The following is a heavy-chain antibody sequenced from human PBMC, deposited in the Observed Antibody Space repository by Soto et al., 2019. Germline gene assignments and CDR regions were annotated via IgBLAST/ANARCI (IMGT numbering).Heavy chain of an antibody. Sequence: SETLSLTCTVSGGSISSYYWSWIRQPPGKGLEWIGYIYYSGSTNYNPSLKSRVTISVDTSKNQFSLKLSSVTAADTAVYYCARGYDFWSGYYPRDSNYYFDYWGQGTLVTVSS. CDR3: ARGYDFWSGYYPRDSNYYFDY. CDR2: IYYSGST. J-gene: IGHJ4*02. V-gene: IGHV4-59*01. CDR1: GGSISSYY. D-gene: IGHD3-3*01.